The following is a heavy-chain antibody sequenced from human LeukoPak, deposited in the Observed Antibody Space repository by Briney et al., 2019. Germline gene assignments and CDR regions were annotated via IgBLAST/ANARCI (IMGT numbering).Heavy chain of an antibody. Sequence: GGSLRLSCAASGFSFSDHYMDWVRQAPGKGLEWVGRSRNKENSFTADYAASVKGRFTISRDDSKNSLYLQMNSLRAEDTAVYYCARIPYYYYMDVWGKGTTVTISS. CDR1: GFSFSDHY. D-gene: IGHD2-2*02. CDR3: ARIPYYYYMDV. CDR2: SRNKENSFTA. V-gene: IGHV3-72*01. J-gene: IGHJ6*03.